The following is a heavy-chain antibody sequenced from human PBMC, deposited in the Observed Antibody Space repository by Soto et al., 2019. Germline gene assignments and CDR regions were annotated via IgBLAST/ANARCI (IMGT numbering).Heavy chain of an antibody. J-gene: IGHJ5*02. Sequence: SETLSLTCAVYGASLSDNYFNWLRQPPGKGLEWIGEINHSGNTDDNPSLRSRVTISIDTSKNQLSLNLRSVSAADTAVYYCERGRGEFDAWGQGTPVTVSS. V-gene: IGHV4-34*01. D-gene: IGHD2-21*01. CDR1: GASLSDNY. CDR3: ERGRGEFDA. CDR2: INHSGNT.